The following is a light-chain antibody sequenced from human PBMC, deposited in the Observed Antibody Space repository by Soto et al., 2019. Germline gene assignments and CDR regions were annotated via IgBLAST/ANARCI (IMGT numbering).Light chain of an antibody. Sequence: DIQLTQSPSLLSASVGDIVTITCRASQGIRSSLAWYHQRPGRAPKLLIYAASILKSGVSSWFIGRCSGTESTLTISSLQPEDFATYYWHQRHLFPPFTFGQVTKLVIK. CDR1: QGIRSS. J-gene: IGKJ2*01. CDR2: AAS. CDR3: HQRHLFPPFT. V-gene: IGKV1-9*01.